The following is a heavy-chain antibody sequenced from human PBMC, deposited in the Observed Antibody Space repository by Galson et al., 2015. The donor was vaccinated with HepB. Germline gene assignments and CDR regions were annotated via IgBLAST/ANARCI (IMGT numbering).Heavy chain of an antibody. V-gene: IGHV4-59*08. CDR1: GASISSYY. Sequence: ETLSLTCTVSGASISSYYWSWIRQPPGKGLQWIGYIYYSGGTKYNPSLKRRVTISSDTSKNQFSLRLNSVTAADTAVYYCARQKGTLMPFDYWGQGTLVALSS. CDR3: ARQKGTLMPFDY. J-gene: IGHJ4*02. D-gene: IGHD1-1*01. CDR2: IYYSGGT.